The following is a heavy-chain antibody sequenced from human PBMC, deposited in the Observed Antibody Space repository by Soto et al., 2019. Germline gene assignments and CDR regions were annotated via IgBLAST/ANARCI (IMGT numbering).Heavy chain of an antibody. CDR1: GFTFSSYA. J-gene: IGHJ4*02. CDR3: AKDLAYGSGSYYNY. V-gene: IGHV3-23*01. CDR2: ISGSGGST. D-gene: IGHD3-10*01. Sequence: GGSLRLSCAASGFTFSSYAMSWVRQAPGKGLEWVSAISGSGGSTYYADSVKGRFTISRDNSKNTLYLQMNSLRAEDTAVYYCAKDLAYGSGSYYNYWGQGTLVTVSS.